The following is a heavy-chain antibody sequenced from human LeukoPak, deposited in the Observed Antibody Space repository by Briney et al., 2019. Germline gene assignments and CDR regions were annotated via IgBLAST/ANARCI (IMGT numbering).Heavy chain of an antibody. Sequence: GGTLRLSCAASGFTFSSYGMSWVRQAPGKGLEWVSAISGSGGSTYYADSVKGRFTISRDNSKNTLYLQMNSLRAEDTAVYYCARDGEFYYDSSSYWGQGSLVTVSS. J-gene: IGHJ4*02. CDR2: ISGSGGST. CDR3: ARDGEFYYDSSSY. V-gene: IGHV3-23*01. D-gene: IGHD3-22*01. CDR1: GFTFSSYG.